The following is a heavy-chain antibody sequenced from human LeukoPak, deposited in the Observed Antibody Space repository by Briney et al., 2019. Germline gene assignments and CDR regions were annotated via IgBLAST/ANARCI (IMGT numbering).Heavy chain of an antibody. J-gene: IGHJ6*02. CDR3: ARVDYYDSSGYYSYYYYGMDV. Sequence: ASVKVSCKASGYTFTSYGISSVRQAPGQGLEWLGGISAYNGSTNYAQKLQGRVTITTDTSTSTAYMELRSLRSDDTAVYYCARVDYYDSSGYYSYYYYGMDVWGQGTTVTVSS. D-gene: IGHD3-22*01. CDR1: GYTFTSYG. V-gene: IGHV1-18*01. CDR2: ISAYNGST.